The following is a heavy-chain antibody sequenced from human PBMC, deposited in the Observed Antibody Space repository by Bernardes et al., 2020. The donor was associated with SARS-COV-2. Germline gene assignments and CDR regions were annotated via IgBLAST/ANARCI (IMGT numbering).Heavy chain of an antibody. Sequence: VKVSCKVSGYTLTELSMHWVRQAPGKGLEWMGGFDPEDGETIYAQKFQGRVTMTEDTSTDTAYMELSSLRSEDTAVYYCATGAVAGTISWFDPWGQGTLVTVSS. CDR2: FDPEDGET. D-gene: IGHD6-19*01. J-gene: IGHJ5*02. V-gene: IGHV1-24*01. CDR1: GYTLTELS. CDR3: ATGAVAGTISWFDP.